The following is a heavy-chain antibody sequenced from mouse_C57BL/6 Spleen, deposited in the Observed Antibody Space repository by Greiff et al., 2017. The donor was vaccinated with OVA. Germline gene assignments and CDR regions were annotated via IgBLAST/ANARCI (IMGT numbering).Heavy chain of an antibody. Sequence: QVQLQQSGAELVKPGASVKLSCKASGYTFTSYWMHWVKQRPGQGLEWIGMIHPNSGSTNYNEKFKSKATLTVDKSSSTAYMQLSSLTSEDSAVYYCARREGPDYYFDYWGQGTTLTVSS. CDR3: ARREGPDYYFDY. CDR1: GYTFTSYW. CDR2: IHPNSGST. D-gene: IGHD3-3*01. V-gene: IGHV1-64*01. J-gene: IGHJ2*01.